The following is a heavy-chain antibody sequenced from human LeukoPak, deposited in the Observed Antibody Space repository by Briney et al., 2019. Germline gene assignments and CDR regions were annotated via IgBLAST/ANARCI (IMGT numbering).Heavy chain of an antibody. CDR3: ARGRSYYHYMDV. J-gene: IGHJ6*03. CDR1: GYTFTSYD. CDR2: MNPNSGNT. V-gene: IGHV1-8*01. Sequence: ASVKVSCKASGYTFTSYDINWVRQATGQGLEWMGWMNPNSGNTGYAQKFQGRVTMTRNTSISTAYMELSSLRSEDTAVYYCARGRSYYHYMDVWGKGTTVTVSS.